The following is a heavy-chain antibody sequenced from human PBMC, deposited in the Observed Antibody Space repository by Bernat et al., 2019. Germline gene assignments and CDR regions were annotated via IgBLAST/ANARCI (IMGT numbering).Heavy chain of an antibody. V-gene: IGHV4-39*01. CDR1: GGSISSSSYY. D-gene: IGHD3-9*01. Sequence: QLQLQESGPGLVKPSETLSLTCTVSGGSISSSSYYWGWIRQPPGKGLEWIGSIYYSGSTYYNPSLKSRVTISGDTSKNQYSLKMSAVTAADTAVYYCARAGGYYDILAGYYGGWFDPWGQGTLVTVSS. CDR3: ARAGGYYDILAGYYGGWFDP. J-gene: IGHJ5*02. CDR2: IYYSGST.